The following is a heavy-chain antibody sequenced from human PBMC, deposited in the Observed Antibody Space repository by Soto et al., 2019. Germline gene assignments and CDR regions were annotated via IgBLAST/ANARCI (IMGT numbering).Heavy chain of an antibody. Sequence: GSGPTLVNPTQTLTLTCTFSGFSLSTNDMGVSWIRQPPGKALEWLARVDWNDDKFYSTSLKTRLSISKDTSKNQVVLTMTNMDPVDTATYFCARICGGSYYDTTGQIWRTYYFDYWGQGAQVTVSS. V-gene: IGHV2-70*17. D-gene: IGHD3-22*01. CDR2: VDWNDDK. J-gene: IGHJ4*02. CDR3: ARICGGSYYDTTGQIWRTYYFDY. CDR1: GFSLSTNDMG.